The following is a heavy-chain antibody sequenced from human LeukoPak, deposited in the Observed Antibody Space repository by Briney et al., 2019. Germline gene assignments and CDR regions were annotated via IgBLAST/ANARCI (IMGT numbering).Heavy chain of an antibody. CDR2: ISGSGGST. D-gene: IGHD6-13*01. V-gene: IGHV3-23*01. Sequence: GGSLRLSCAASGFTFSSYAMSWVRQAPGKGLEWVSVISGSGGSTYYADSVKGRFTISRDNSKNTLYLQMNSLRAEDTAVYYCAKAKLRGYSSSWTAFDYWGQGTLVTVSS. CDR1: GFTFSSYA. CDR3: AKAKLRGYSSSWTAFDY. J-gene: IGHJ4*02.